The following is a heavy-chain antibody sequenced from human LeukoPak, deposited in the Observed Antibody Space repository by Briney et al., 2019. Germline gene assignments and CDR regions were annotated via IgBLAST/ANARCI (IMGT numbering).Heavy chain of an antibody. J-gene: IGHJ4*02. CDR1: GFTFSSYA. CDR3: AREGVGGYSSTGVFDY. D-gene: IGHD6-13*01. CDR2: ISGSGGST. V-gene: IGHV3-23*01. Sequence: PGASLRLSCAASGFTFSSYAMSWVRQAPGKGLEWVSAISGSGGSTYYADSVKGRFTISRDNSKNTLYLQMNSLRAEDTAVYYCAREGVGGYSSTGVFDYWGQGTLVTVSS.